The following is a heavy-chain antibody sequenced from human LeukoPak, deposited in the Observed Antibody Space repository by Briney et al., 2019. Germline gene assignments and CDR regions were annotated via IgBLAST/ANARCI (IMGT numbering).Heavy chain of an antibody. D-gene: IGHD6-19*01. Sequence: GRSLRLSCAASGFTFSSYGMHWVRQAPGKGLEWVAVIWYDGSNKYYADSVKGRFTISRDNSKNTLYLQMNSLRAEDTAVYYCANQGSSGWFGLGDYWGQGTLVTVSS. J-gene: IGHJ4*02. CDR2: IWYDGSNK. CDR1: GFTFSSYG. V-gene: IGHV3-33*06. CDR3: ANQGSSGWFGLGDY.